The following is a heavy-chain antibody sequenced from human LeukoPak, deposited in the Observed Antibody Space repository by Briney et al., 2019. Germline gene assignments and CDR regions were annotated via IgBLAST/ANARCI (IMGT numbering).Heavy chain of an antibody. CDR1: GDSISNYY. V-gene: IGHV4-4*07. J-gene: IGHJ5*02. Sequence: SETLSLTCTVSGDSISNYYWSWIRQPAGKGLEWIGRLYTSESTTYNPSLRSRVTMSLDTSKNQLSLKLSSVTAADTAVYYCARGRSSSLLYWFDPWGQGTLVTVSS. CDR3: ARGRSSSLLYWFDP. D-gene: IGHD6-6*01. CDR2: LYTSEST.